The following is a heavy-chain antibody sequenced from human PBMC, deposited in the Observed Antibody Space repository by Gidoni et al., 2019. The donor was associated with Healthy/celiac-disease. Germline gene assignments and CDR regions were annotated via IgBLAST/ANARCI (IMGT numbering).Heavy chain of an antibody. D-gene: IGHD4-4*01. V-gene: IGHV3-33*01. J-gene: IGHJ4*02. CDR1: GFTCSNYG. CDR2: IWYDGSNK. Sequence: GFTCSNYGMHWVRQAPGKGLEWVAVIWYDGSNKYYADSVKGRFTISRDNSKHTLYLQMNSLRATDTAVYYCAREGGNSGRFYFDYWGQGTLVTVSS. CDR3: AREGGNSGRFYFDY.